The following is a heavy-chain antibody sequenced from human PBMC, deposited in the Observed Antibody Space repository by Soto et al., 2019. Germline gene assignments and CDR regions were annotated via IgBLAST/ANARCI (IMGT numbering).Heavy chain of an antibody. CDR3: ACIAARHVVTSIRIFDY. J-gene: IGHJ4*02. Sequence: EVQLVESGGGLVQPGGSLRLSCAASGFTFSSYEMNWVRQAPGKGLEWVSYISSSGSNIYYADSVKGRFTISRDNAKNSLYLQMNSLRAEDTAVYYCACIAARHVVTSIRIFDYWGQGTLVTVSS. CDR2: ISSSGSNI. CDR1: GFTFSSYE. V-gene: IGHV3-48*03. D-gene: IGHD6-6*01.